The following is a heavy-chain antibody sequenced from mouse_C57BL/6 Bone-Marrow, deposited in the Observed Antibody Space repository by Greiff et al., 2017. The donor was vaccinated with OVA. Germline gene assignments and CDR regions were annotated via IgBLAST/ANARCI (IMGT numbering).Heavy chain of an antibody. CDR1: GFNIKDYY. D-gene: IGHD1-1*01. J-gene: IGHJ1*03. V-gene: IGHV14-2*01. CDR2: IDPEDGET. Sequence: VQLKESGAELVKPGASVKLSCTASGFNIKDYYMHWVKQRTEQGLEWIGRIDPEDGETKYAPKFQGKATITADTSSNTAYLQLSSLTSEDTAVYYCARILITTVVAKWYFDVWGTGTTVTVSS. CDR3: ARILITTVVAKWYFDV.